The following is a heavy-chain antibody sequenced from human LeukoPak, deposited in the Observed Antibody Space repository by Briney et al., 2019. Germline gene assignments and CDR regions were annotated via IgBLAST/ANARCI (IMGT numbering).Heavy chain of an antibody. J-gene: IGHJ4*02. CDR3: AKDRSSGRYTTLDS. D-gene: IGHD6-19*01. CDR2: VSGSGGNT. V-gene: IGHV3-23*01. Sequence: SGGSLRLSCAASGFTFSSYAMSWVRQAPGKGLEWVSAVSGSGGNTSYADSVKGRFTISRDNSKNTLYLQMNSLRAEDTAVYYCAKDRSSGRYTTLDSWGQGALVTVSS. CDR1: GFTFSSYA.